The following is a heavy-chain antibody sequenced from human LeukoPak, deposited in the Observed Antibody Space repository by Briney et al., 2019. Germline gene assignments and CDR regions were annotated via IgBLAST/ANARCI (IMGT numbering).Heavy chain of an antibody. V-gene: IGHV4-34*01. Sequence: PSDTLSLTCAVYGGSFSGYYWSWIRQPPGKGLEWIGEINHSGSTNYNPSLKSRVTISVDTSKNQFSLKLSSVTAADTAVYYCAAPGGSIRYYYGMDVWGQGTTVTVSS. D-gene: IGHD3-9*01. CDR1: GGSFSGYY. CDR2: INHSGST. J-gene: IGHJ6*02. CDR3: AAPGGSIRYYYGMDV.